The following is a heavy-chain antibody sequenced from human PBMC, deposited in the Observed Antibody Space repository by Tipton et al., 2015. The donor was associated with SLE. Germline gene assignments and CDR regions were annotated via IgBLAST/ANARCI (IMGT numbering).Heavy chain of an antibody. CDR1: GGSISSGSYY. V-gene: IGHV4-39*01. CDR3: ARNLGPEWMATKRGYFDL. Sequence: TLSLTCTVSGGSISSGSYYWSWIRQPPGKGLEWIGEINHSGSTNYNPSLKSRVTISVDTSKNQFSLKLSSVTAADTAVYYCARNLGPEWMATKRGYFDLWGRGTLVSVSS. D-gene: IGHD5-24*01. CDR2: INHSGST. J-gene: IGHJ2*01.